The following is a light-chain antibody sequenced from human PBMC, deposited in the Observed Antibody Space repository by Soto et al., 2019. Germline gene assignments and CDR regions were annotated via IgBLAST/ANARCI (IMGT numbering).Light chain of an antibody. CDR3: QHYSTWLWT. Sequence: EIVMTQSPATLSVSPGERATLSCRASQSVSSKLAWYQQKPGQGPRLLIYGASTRATGIPARFSGSGSGTELTLTISGLQSEDFAVYYCQHYSTWLWTFGQGTKVEIK. V-gene: IGKV3-15*01. CDR2: GAS. CDR1: QSVSSK. J-gene: IGKJ1*01.